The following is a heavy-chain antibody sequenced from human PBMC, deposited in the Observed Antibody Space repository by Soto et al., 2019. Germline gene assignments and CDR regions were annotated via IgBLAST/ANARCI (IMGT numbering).Heavy chain of an antibody. CDR3: ARHGYYYDSTGYYYFV. V-gene: IGHV4-39*01. CDR2: IYYSGMT. J-gene: IGHJ4*02. Sequence: QLQLQESGPGLVKTSETLSLACTVSGCSISSTNHYWGWIRQSPGKGLEWIVDIYYSGMTRYNPSLKSRVTISVDTSKNQFSLKLSSVTAADTAVYYCARHGYYYDSTGYYYFVWGQGTMVTVSS. D-gene: IGHD3-22*01. CDR1: GCSISSTNHY.